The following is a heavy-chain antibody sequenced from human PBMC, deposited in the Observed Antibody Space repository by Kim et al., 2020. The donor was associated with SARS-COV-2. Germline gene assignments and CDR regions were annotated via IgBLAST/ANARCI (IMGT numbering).Heavy chain of an antibody. V-gene: IGHV4-34*01. CDR3: ARGSPLVWYQLRYDAFDI. D-gene: IGHD2-2*01. CDR2: INHSGST. CDR1: GGSFSGYY. J-gene: IGHJ3*02. Sequence: SETLSLTCAVYGGSFSGYYWSWIRQPPGKGLEWIGEINHSGSTNYNPSLKSRVTISVDTSKNQFSLKLSSVTAADTAVYYCARGSPLVWYQLRYDAFDI.